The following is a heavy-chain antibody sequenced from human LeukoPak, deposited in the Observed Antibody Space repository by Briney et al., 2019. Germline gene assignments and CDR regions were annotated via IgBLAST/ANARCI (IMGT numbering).Heavy chain of an antibody. CDR3: AKRGVVIRVFLVGFHKEAYYFDS. Sequence: GGSLRLSCAASGFTFSSSATSWVRQAPGKGLEWVAGLSGSGGGTNYADSVQGRFTISRDNPKNTLYLQMNCLRAEDTAVYFCAKRGVVIRVFLVGFHKEAYYFDSWGQGALVTVSS. D-gene: IGHD3-10*01. J-gene: IGHJ4*02. CDR2: LSGSGGGT. V-gene: IGHV3-23*01. CDR1: GFTFSSSA.